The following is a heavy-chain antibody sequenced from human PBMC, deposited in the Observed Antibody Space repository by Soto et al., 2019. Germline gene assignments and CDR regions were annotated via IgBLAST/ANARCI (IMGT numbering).Heavy chain of an antibody. D-gene: IGHD3-9*01. Sequence: QVQLVQSGAEVKKPGASVKVSCKASGYTFTSYGISWVRQAPGQGLEWMGWISAYNGNTNNAQKVQGRATMTTDTPTSTAYMELRSLRSDATAVYYCARGRDGYDILTGLYGMDVWGQGTTVTVSS. V-gene: IGHV1-18*01. CDR2: ISAYNGNT. CDR1: GYTFTSYG. J-gene: IGHJ6*02. CDR3: ARGRDGYDILTGLYGMDV.